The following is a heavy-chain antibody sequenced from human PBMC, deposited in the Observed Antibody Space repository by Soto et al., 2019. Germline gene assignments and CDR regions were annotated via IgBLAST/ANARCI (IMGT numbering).Heavy chain of an antibody. CDR1: GGSFSGYY. Sequence: QVQLQQWGAGLLKTSETLSLTCAVYGGSFSGYYWSWIRQSPGKGLEWIGEINHRGNTNQNPSLKSRVTVSVDTSKNQCSLKLTSVTAADTAVYYCARRTVSGWFFDSWGQGTLVIVSS. CDR2: INHRGNT. V-gene: IGHV4-34*02. CDR3: ARRTVSGWFFDS. J-gene: IGHJ4*02. D-gene: IGHD6-19*01.